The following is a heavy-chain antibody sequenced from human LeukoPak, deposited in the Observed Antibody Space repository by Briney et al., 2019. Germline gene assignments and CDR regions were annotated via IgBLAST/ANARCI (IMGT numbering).Heavy chain of an antibody. CDR3: ARERIGGGGWFDP. J-gene: IGHJ5*02. CDR2: INHSGST. CDR1: GGSFSGYY. D-gene: IGHD3-16*01. Sequence: SETLSLTCAVYGGSFSGYYWSWIRQPPGKGLEWIGEINHSGSTNYNPSLKSRVTISVHTSKNQFSLKLSSVTAADTAVYYCARERIGGGGWFDPWGQGTLVTVSS. V-gene: IGHV4-34*01.